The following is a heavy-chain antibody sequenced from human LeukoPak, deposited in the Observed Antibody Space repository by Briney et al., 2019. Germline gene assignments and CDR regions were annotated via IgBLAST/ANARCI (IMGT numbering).Heavy chain of an antibody. CDR3: AKGWRIQWLTLDS. CDR1: GFTFSTFW. D-gene: IGHD6-19*01. V-gene: IGHV3-7*01. Sequence: PGGSLRLSCAASGFTFSTFWMTWVRQAPGKGLEWVANINQDDSDKYYVDSVKGRFTISRDNAKNSLYLQMNSLRAEDTAVYYCAKGWRIQWLTLDSWGQGTLVTVSS. J-gene: IGHJ4*02. CDR2: INQDDSDK.